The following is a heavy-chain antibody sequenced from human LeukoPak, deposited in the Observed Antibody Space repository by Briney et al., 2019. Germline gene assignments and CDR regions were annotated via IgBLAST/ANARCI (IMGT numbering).Heavy chain of an antibody. CDR3: ARGSLGTVMVHDC. CDR2: IYSAGTT. J-gene: IGHJ4*02. Sequence: GGSLRLSCAASGFTVSSNYMSWVRQAPGKGLDWVSVIYSAGTTYYADSVKGRFTISRDNSENTLYLQMNSLRAEDTAVYYCARGSLGTVMVHDCWGQGTLVTVSS. V-gene: IGHV3-53*01. CDR1: GFTVSSNY. D-gene: IGHD5-18*01.